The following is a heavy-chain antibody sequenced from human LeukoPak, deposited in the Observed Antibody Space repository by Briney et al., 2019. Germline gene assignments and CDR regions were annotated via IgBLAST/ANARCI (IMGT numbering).Heavy chain of an antibody. D-gene: IGHD3-10*01. CDR2: INPNSGGT. V-gene: IGHV1-2*02. CDR1: GYTFTGYY. J-gene: IGHJ5*02. Sequence: ASVKVSCKASGYTFTGYYMHWVRQAPGQGLEWMGWINPNSGGTNYAQKFQGRVTMIRDTSISTAYMELSRLRSDDTAVYYCARVEVLLWFGEFWFDPWGQGTLVTVSS. CDR3: ARVEVLLWFGEFWFDP.